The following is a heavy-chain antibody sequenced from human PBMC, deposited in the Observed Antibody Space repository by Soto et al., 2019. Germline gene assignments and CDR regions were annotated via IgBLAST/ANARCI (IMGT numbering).Heavy chain of an antibody. CDR3: RRGGYVVVVTAALDY. CDR1: GDTFTDYY. Sequence: ASVKVSCKASGDTFTDYYIHWVRQAPGQGHEWMGTVNTSGGQTTYTQHLLGRVTMTRDTSTSTLYKEMTSLTSDDKAINKYRRGGYVVVVTAALDYWGQGTLVTVSS. J-gene: IGHJ4*02. CDR2: VNTSGGQT. D-gene: IGHD2-21*02. V-gene: IGHV1-46*01.